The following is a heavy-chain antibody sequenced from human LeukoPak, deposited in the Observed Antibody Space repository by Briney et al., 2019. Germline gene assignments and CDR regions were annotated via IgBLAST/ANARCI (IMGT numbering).Heavy chain of an antibody. CDR2: IYYSGST. CDR3: ARGFFSYDGSDDY. Sequence: SETLSLTCTVSGGSISSYYWSWIRQPPGKGLEWIGYIYYSGSTNYNPSLKSRVTISVDTSKNQFSLKLSSVTAADTAVYYCARGFFSYDGSDDYWGQGTLVTVSS. J-gene: IGHJ4*02. D-gene: IGHD5-18*01. V-gene: IGHV4-59*12. CDR1: GGSISSYY.